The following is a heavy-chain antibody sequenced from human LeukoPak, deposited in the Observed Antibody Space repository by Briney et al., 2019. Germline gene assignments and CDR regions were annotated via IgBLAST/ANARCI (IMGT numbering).Heavy chain of an antibody. CDR1: GGSISSGGYY. V-gene: IGHV4-31*03. J-gene: IGHJ4*02. Sequence: SETLSLTCTVSGGSISSGGYYWSWIRQHPGKGLEWIGYIYYSGSTYYNPSLKSRVTISVDTSKNQFSLKLSSVTAADTAVYCCARTSGYYYATHDYWGQGTLVTVSS. D-gene: IGHD3-22*01. CDR3: ARTSGYYYATHDY. CDR2: IYYSGST.